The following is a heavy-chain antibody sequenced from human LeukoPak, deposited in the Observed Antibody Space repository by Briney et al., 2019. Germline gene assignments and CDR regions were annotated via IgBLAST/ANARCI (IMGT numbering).Heavy chain of an antibody. J-gene: IGHJ4*02. CDR1: GFTFSDYY. CDR2: IKQDGSEK. CDR3: ARDRAIRGPMEY. V-gene: IGHV3-7*01. Sequence: GGSLSLSCAASGFTFSDYYMSWVRQAPGKGLEWVANIKQDGSEKFYMDSVKGRFTISRDNAKDSLYLQMNSLRAEDTAVYYCARDRAIRGPMEYWGQGALVSVSS. D-gene: IGHD1-26*01.